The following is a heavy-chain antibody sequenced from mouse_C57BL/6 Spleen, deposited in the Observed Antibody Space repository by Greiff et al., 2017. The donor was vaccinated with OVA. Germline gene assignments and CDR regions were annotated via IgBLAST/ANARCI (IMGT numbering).Heavy chain of an antibody. Sequence: QVQLQQPGAELVRPGSSVKLSCKASGYTFTSYWMHWVTQRPIQGLEWIGNIDPSDSETHYNQKFKDKATLTVDKSSSTAYMQLSSLTSEDSAVYYCARGDSSGLAYWGQGTLVTVSA. J-gene: IGHJ3*01. CDR3: ARGDSSGLAY. D-gene: IGHD3-2*02. CDR1: GYTFTSYW. V-gene: IGHV1-52*01. CDR2: IDPSDSET.